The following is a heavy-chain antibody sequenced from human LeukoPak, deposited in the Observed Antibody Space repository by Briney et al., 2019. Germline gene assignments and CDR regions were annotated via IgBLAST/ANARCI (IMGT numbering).Heavy chain of an antibody. D-gene: IGHD4-17*01. Sequence: SETLSLTCTVSGGSISSYYWSWIRQPPGKGLEWIGYIYYSGSTNYNPSLKSRVTISVDKSKNQFSLKLSSVTAADPAVYYCARHKNLGGNGYLFDYWGKGTLVTVSS. V-gene: IGHV4-59*08. CDR3: ARHKNLGGNGYLFDY. J-gene: IGHJ4*02. CDR1: GGSISSYY. CDR2: IYYSGST.